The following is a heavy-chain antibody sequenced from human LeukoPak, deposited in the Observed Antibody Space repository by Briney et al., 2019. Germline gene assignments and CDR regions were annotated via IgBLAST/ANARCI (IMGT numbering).Heavy chain of an antibody. Sequence: SETLSLTCTVSGGSISSYYWSWIRQPPGKGLEWIGYIYYSGSTNYNPSLKSRVTISVDTSKNQFSLKLSSVTAADTAVYYCARGKVYDSRGYFDYWGQGTLDSVSS. CDR1: GGSISSYY. V-gene: IGHV4-59*01. J-gene: IGHJ4*02. CDR2: IYYSGST. CDR3: ARGKVYDSRGYFDY. D-gene: IGHD3-22*01.